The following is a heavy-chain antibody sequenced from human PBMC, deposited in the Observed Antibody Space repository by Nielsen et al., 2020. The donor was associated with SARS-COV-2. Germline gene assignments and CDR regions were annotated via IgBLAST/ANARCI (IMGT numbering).Heavy chain of an antibody. CDR3: AKGGGLYFDSSGFYL. CDR1: GFTFDDYA. J-gene: IGHJ4*02. CDR2: ISWNSETT. D-gene: IGHD3-22*01. Sequence: SLKISCAASGFTFDDYAMHWVRQGPGKGLEWVSGISWNSETTGYADSVMGRFTISRDNAKNSLYLQMNSLRAEDTALYYCAKGGGLYFDSSGFYLWGQGTLVTVSS. V-gene: IGHV3-9*01.